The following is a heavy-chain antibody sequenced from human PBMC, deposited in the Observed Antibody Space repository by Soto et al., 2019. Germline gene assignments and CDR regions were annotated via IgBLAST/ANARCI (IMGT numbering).Heavy chain of an antibody. CDR1: GFTVSSNY. Sequence: GGSPRLSCAASGFTVSSNYMSWVRQAPGKGLEWVSGIYRGGSTYYADSVKGRFTVSRDNSKNTLYLQMNSLRAEDTAVYYCTYSPTGYWGQGTLVTVSS. CDR3: TYSPTGY. D-gene: IGHD4-4*01. J-gene: IGHJ4*02. CDR2: IYRGGST. V-gene: IGHV3-53*01.